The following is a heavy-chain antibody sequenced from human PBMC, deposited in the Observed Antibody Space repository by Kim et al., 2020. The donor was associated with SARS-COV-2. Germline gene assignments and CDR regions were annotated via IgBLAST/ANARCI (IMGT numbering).Heavy chain of an antibody. Sequence: YYNPSLKSRVTISVDTSKNQFSLKLSSVTAADTAVYYCARSLPNGTLFDYWGQGTLVTVSS. D-gene: IGHD1-1*01. J-gene: IGHJ4*02. V-gene: IGHV4-39*01. CDR3: ARSLPNGTLFDY.